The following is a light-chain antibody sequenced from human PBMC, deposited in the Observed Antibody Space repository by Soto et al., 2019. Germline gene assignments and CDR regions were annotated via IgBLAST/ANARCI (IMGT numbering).Light chain of an antibody. CDR3: QQSYSTPLLT. CDR1: QSISSY. V-gene: IGKV1-39*01. J-gene: IGKJ4*01. Sequence: DIQMTQSPSSLSASVGDRVTITCRASQSISSYLNWYQQKPGKAPKLLIYAASSLQSGVTSRFSGSGSWTDFTLTISRLQPEDFATYYCQQSYSTPLLTFGGGTKVEIK. CDR2: AAS.